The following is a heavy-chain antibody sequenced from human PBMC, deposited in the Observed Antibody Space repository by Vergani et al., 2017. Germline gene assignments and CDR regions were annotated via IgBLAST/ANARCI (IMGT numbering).Heavy chain of an antibody. CDR1: GFTFSNAW. V-gene: IGHV3-15*01. D-gene: IGHD3-22*01. CDR2: IKSKTDGGTT. CDR3: TTDQLKYYYDSSGYYRSY. Sequence: EVQLVESGGGLVKPGGSLRLSCAASGFTFSNAWMSWVRQAPGKGLEWVGRIKSKTDGGTTDYAAPVKGRFTISRDDSKNTLYLQMNSLKTEDTAVYYCTTDQLKYYYDSSGYYRSYWGQGTLVTVSS. J-gene: IGHJ4*02.